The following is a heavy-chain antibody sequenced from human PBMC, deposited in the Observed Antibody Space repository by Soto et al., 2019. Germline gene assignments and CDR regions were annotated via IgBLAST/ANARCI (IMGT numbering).Heavy chain of an antibody. CDR3: ARSEEDSDYYYYGMDV. V-gene: IGHV6-1*01. CDR1: GDTVSSNSVA. D-gene: IGHD2-15*01. Sequence: QVQLQQSGPGLVKPSQTLSLTCVGSGDTVSSNSVAWNWVRQSPSRGLEWLGRTYYRYRWYSDYAVSVRSRIDINADTSKNQVSLQLNSVTPEDTAVYYCARSEEDSDYYYYGMDVWGQGTTVTVSS. J-gene: IGHJ6*02. CDR2: TYYRYRWYS.